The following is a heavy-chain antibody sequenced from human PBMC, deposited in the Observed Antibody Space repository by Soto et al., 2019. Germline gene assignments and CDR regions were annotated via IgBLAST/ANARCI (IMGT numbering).Heavy chain of an antibody. Sequence: GGSLRLSCAASGFTFSSYSMNWVRQAPGKGLEWVSYISSSSSTIYYADSVKGRFTISRDNAKNSLYLQMNSLRAEDTAVYYCARDFDLAILYNWNDLGAFDIWGQGTMVTVSS. CDR1: GFTFSSYS. J-gene: IGHJ3*02. D-gene: IGHD1-1*01. CDR2: ISSSSSTI. CDR3: ARDFDLAILYNWNDLGAFDI. V-gene: IGHV3-48*01.